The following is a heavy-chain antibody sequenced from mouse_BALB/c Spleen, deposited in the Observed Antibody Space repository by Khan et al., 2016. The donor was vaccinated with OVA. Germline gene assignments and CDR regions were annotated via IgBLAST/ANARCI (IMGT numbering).Heavy chain of an antibody. CDR3: ARDYWFTY. Sequence: EVKLVESGGGLVQPGGSLKLSCAASGFTFSNYAMSWVRQTPEKRLEWVASISSGGTTYCPDFVKGRFTISRDNARSFLYLQMSSVRSEDTAMYYCARDYWFTYWGQGTLVTVSA. CDR1: GFTFSNYA. V-gene: IGHV5-6-5*01. J-gene: IGHJ3*01. CDR2: ISSGGTT.